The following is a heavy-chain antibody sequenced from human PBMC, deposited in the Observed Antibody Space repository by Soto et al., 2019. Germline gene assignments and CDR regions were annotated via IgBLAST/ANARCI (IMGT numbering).Heavy chain of an antibody. D-gene: IGHD6-6*01. Sequence: ASVKVSCKASGGTFSSYGISCVRRAPGQVLEWMGRIIPFLGTTNYAQNFQDRLTVTADTSTNTAFMELSSLRSDDTAVYYCAREGYTSSSIHSFLDSWGQGTLVTVSS. CDR1: GGTFSSYG. CDR3: AREGYTSSSIHSFLDS. J-gene: IGHJ4*02. CDR2: IIPFLGTT. V-gene: IGHV1-69*10.